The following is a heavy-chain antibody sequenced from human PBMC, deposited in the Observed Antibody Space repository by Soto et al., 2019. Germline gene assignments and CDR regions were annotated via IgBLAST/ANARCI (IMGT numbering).Heavy chain of an antibody. CDR3: ARMEIAAAGTLDY. J-gene: IGHJ4*02. Sequence: PSLPLCLTCTVSGGSISSVGYYWSWIPQQPEKGREWSGCIYHSGSTYDNPALKSRVTKSVDTPKNQFSLKLSSVTAAVTALYYCARMEIAAAGTLDYWGQGTLVTVSS. CDR2: IYHSGST. D-gene: IGHD6-13*01. CDR1: GGSISSVGYY. V-gene: IGHV4-31*03.